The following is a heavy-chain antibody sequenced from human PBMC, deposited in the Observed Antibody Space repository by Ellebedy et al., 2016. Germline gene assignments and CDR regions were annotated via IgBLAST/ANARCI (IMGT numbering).Heavy chain of an antibody. J-gene: IGHJ4*02. V-gene: IGHV3-15*01. CDR2: IKSKTGGGAA. CDR3: TTVYRYNYDSV. CDR1: GFTFSNAW. Sequence: GESLKISCAASGFTFSNAWMNWVRKAPGKGLEWVGRIKSKTGGGAADYAAPVKGRFTISRDDSKNTLYLQMNSLKTEDTAVYFCTTVYRYNYDSVWGQGTLVTVSS. D-gene: IGHD5-18*01.